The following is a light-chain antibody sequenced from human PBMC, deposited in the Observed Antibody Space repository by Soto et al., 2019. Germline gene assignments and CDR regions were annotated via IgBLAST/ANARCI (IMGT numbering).Light chain of an antibody. Sequence: EIVMTQSPATLSVSPGERATLSCRASQSVSSNLAWYKQKPGQAPRLLIYGASTRATGIPARFSGSGSATECTLTISSLQSEDFAVYYCQQYNNWPWTFGQGTKVEIK. CDR1: QSVSSN. CDR3: QQYNNWPWT. V-gene: IGKV3-15*01. J-gene: IGKJ1*01. CDR2: GAS.